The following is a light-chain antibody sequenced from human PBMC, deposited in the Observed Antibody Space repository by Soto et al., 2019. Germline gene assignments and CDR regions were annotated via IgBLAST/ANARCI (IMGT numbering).Light chain of an antibody. J-gene: IGLJ2*01. CDR1: SSNIGSNY. CDR3: ASWDDSLSGFVV. CDR2: RNS. Sequence: QSVLTQPPSASGTPGQRVTISCSGSSSNIGSNYVFWYQQLPGTAPKVLMYRNSQRPSGVPDRFSGSKSGTSASLAISGLRPEDEADYYCASWDDSLSGFVVFGGGTKVTVL. V-gene: IGLV1-47*01.